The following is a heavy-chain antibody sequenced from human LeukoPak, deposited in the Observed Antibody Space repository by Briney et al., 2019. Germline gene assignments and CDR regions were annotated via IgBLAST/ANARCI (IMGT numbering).Heavy chain of an antibody. D-gene: IGHD3-10*01. CDR3: AKGSGSGTHLPSARFDY. J-gene: IGHJ4*02. CDR2: ISGGGIGT. V-gene: IGHV3-23*01. Sequence: GGSLRLSCAASGFTFSSYAMSWVRQAPGKGLEWVAYISGGGIGTYYADAVKGRFTISRDNSKNTMYMQMNSLRDDDTAVYFCAKGSGSGTHLPSARFDYWGQGTTVTVSS. CDR1: GFTFSSYA.